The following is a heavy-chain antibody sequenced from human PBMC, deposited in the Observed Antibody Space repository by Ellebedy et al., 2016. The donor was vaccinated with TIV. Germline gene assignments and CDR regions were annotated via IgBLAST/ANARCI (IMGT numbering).Heavy chain of an antibody. J-gene: IGHJ4*02. V-gene: IGHV1-2*02. CDR3: ASVEMATISPFDY. Sequence: AASVKVSCKASGYTFTGYYMHWVRQAPGQGLEWMGWINPNSGGTNYAQKFQGRVTMTRDTSISTAYMELSRLRSDDTAVYYCASVEMATISPFDYWGQGTLVTVSS. CDR2: INPNSGGT. D-gene: IGHD5-24*01. CDR1: GYTFTGYY.